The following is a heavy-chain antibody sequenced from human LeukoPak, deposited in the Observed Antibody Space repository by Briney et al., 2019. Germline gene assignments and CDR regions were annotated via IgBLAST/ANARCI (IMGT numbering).Heavy chain of an antibody. J-gene: IGHJ3*02. CDR2: IKQDGSEK. CDR1: GFTFSSYG. V-gene: IGHV3-7*01. Sequence: PGGSLRLSCAASGFTFSSYGMHWVRQAPGKGLEWVANIKQDGSEKYYVDSVKGRFTISRDNAKNSLYLQMNSLRAEDTAVYYCARDNSTGYDFWSGYYQGHDAFDIWGQGTMVTVSS. D-gene: IGHD3-3*01. CDR3: ARDNSTGYDFWSGYYQGHDAFDI.